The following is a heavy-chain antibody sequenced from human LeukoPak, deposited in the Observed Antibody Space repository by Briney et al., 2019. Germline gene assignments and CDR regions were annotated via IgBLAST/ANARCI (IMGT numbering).Heavy chain of an antibody. Sequence: GGSLRLSCVASGFTFSTNAMSWVRQAPGKGLEWVGNIKQDGSEKYYVDSVKGRFTISRDNAKNSLYLQMNSLRGEDTAVYYCAALTMIRGVIGHWGQGTLVTVSS. V-gene: IGHV3-7*01. CDR3: AALTMIRGVIGH. CDR2: IKQDGSEK. J-gene: IGHJ4*02. CDR1: GFTFSTNA. D-gene: IGHD3-10*01.